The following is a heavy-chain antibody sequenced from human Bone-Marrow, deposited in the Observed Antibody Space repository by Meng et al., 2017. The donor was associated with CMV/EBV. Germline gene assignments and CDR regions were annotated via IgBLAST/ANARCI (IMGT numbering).Heavy chain of an antibody. Sequence: GSLRLSCAVSGGSISSSNWWSWVRQPPGKGLEWIGEIYHSGSTNYNPSLKSRVTISVDTSKNQFSLKLSSVTAADTAVYYCARGYQTIFGVVIQYYYYYGMDVWGQGTTVTVSS. CDR3: ARGYQTIFGVVIQYYYYYGMDV. V-gene: IGHV4-4*02. D-gene: IGHD3-3*01. J-gene: IGHJ6*02. CDR1: GGSISSSNW. CDR2: IYHSGST.